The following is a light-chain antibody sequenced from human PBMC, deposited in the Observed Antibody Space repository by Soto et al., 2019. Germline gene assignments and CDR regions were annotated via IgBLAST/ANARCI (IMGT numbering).Light chain of an antibody. J-gene: IGLJ3*02. Sequence: QSVLTQPAAVSGSPGQSITISCTGTSSDIGYYTYVSWSQQHPGEAPKLIIYEVNNRPSGVSPRFSGSKSGNTASLTISGLQPEDEADYYCCSYTHSNTLGFGGGTKVTVL. CDR1: SSDIGYYTY. V-gene: IGLV2-14*01. CDR2: EVN. CDR3: CSYTHSNTLG.